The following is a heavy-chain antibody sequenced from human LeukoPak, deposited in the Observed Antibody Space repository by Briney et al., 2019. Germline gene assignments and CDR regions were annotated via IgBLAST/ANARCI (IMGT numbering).Heavy chain of an antibody. CDR1: GDSISSSNYY. CDR2: IYYSGRT. CDR3: ARLYYYDSSGPPL. Sequence: TETLSLTCTISGDSISSSNYYWGWIRQPPGKGLEWIGNIYYSGRTYYNPSLKSRVTISVDTSKNDFSLKLSSVTAADTAVYYCARLYYYDSSGPPLWGQGTMVAVSS. D-gene: IGHD3-22*01. V-gene: IGHV4-39*02. J-gene: IGHJ4*02.